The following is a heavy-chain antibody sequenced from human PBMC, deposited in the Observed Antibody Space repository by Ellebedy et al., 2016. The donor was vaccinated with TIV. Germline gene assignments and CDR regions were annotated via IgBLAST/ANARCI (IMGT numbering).Heavy chain of an antibody. Sequence: GGSLRLSCAASGFGLDDYSMNWVRQAPGKGLEWVASISYTSLYISYADSIKGRFTLSRDNAKNSLFLQMNNLRAEDTALYYCARSPQVGMYFYALDVWGQGTTVTVSS. V-gene: IGHV3-21*01. CDR3: ARSPQVGMYFYALDV. CDR1: GFGLDDYS. CDR2: ISYTSLYI. J-gene: IGHJ6*02. D-gene: IGHD1-26*01.